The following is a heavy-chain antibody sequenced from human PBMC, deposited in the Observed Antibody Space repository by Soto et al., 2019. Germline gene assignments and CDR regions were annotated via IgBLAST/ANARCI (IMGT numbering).Heavy chain of an antibody. J-gene: IGHJ4*02. D-gene: IGHD6-13*01. CDR3: ARGGLYSSSRSFDY. CDR2: INHSGST. Sequence: QVQLQQWGAGLLKPSETLSLTCAVYGGPFSGYYWSWIRQPPGKGLEWNGEINHSGSTNYNPSLKSRVTISVDTSKDQFSLKLSSVTAADTAVYYCARGGLYSSSRSFDYWGQGTLVTVSS. CDR1: GGPFSGYY. V-gene: IGHV4-34*01.